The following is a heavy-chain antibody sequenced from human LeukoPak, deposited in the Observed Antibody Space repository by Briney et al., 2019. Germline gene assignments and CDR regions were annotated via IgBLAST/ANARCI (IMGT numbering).Heavy chain of an antibody. CDR1: GFSLSTSGMC. V-gene: IGHV2-70*11. CDR2: IDWDDDK. D-gene: IGHD5-18*01. CDR3: ARTTYSYGPGVLNV. J-gene: IGHJ6*02. Sequence: SGPALVKPTQALTLTCTFSGFSLSTSGMCVSWIRQPPGKALEWLARIDWDDDKYYSTSLKTRLTISKDTSKNQVVLTMTNMDPVDTATYYCARTTYSYGPGVLNVWGQGTTVTVSS.